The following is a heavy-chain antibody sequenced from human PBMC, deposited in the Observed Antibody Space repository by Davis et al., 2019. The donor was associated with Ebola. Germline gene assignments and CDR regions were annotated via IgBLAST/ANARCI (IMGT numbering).Heavy chain of an antibody. V-gene: IGHV3-21*06. CDR3: ARDVGYSNGWPDFYYYGLDV. D-gene: IGHD6-19*01. CDR2: ISSSSSYI. Sequence: PGGSLRLSCAASGFTFSSYSMNWVRQAPGKGLEWVSSISSSSSYIYYADSVKGRFTISRDNSKNTLFLQVDSLRAEDTATYYCARDVGYSNGWPDFYYYGLDVWGQGTTVTVSS. J-gene: IGHJ6*02. CDR1: GFTFSSYS.